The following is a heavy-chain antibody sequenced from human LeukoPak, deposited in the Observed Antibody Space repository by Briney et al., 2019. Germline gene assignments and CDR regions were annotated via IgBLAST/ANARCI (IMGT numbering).Heavy chain of an antibody. Sequence: GESLKISCKGSGYSFTKSWIGWVRQMPGKGLEWMGIIYPGDSDTRYSPSFQGQVTISADKSITTAYLHWSSLKASVTAMYYCARHGYGYYFDYWGQGTLVTVSS. J-gene: IGHJ4*02. V-gene: IGHV5-51*01. D-gene: IGHD5-12*01. CDR2: IYPGDSDT. CDR3: ARHGYGYYFDY. CDR1: GYSFTKSW.